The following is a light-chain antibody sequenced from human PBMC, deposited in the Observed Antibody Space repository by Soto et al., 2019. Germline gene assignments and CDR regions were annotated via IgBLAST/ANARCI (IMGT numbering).Light chain of an antibody. CDR1: SSDVGGYNY. V-gene: IGLV2-14*01. J-gene: IGLJ1*01. CDR2: EVS. Sequence: QSALAQPASVSGSPGQSITISCTGTSSDVGGYNYVSWYQQHPGKAPKLMIYEVSNRPSGVSNRFSGSKSGNTASLTISGLQAEDEADYYCSSYTRSSNYVFGNGTKLTV. CDR3: SSYTRSSNYV.